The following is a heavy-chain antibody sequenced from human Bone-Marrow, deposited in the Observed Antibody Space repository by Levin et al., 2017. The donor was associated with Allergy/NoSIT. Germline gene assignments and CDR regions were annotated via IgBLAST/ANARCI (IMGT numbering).Heavy chain of an antibody. V-gene: IGHV3-30-3*01. CDR2: ISYDGSNK. J-gene: IGHJ4*02. CDR1: GFTFSTCT. CDR3: ASNIAAGGVGMDY. D-gene: IGHD6-13*01. Sequence: LSLTCAASGFTFSTCTMHWVRQAPGKGLEWVAVISYDGSNKYYADSVQGRFTISRDNSKNNLYLQMNSLRPDDTAVFYCASNIAAGGVGMDYWGQGTLVTVSS.